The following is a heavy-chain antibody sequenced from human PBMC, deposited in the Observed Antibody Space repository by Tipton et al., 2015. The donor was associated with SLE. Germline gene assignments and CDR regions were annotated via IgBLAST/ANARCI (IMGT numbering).Heavy chain of an antibody. CDR1: GGSISSHY. D-gene: IGHD4-23*01. J-gene: IGHJ4*02. CDR2: IYYSGST. Sequence: LRLFCTVSGGSISSHYWSWIRQPPGKGLEWIGYIYYSGSTNYNPSLKSRVTISVDTSKNQFSLKLSSVTAADTAVYYCAGGLYGGNVYWGQGTLVTVSS. CDR3: AGGLYGGNVY. V-gene: IGHV4-59*11.